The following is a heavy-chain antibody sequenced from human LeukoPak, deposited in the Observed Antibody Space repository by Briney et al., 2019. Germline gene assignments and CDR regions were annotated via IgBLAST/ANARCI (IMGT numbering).Heavy chain of an antibody. CDR3: ARATIVVVINFDY. CDR1: GFTFSDYW. CDR2: INTDGSIT. Sequence: GGSLRLSCVASGFTFSDYWIHWVRQAPGKGLVWVSRINTDGSITNYADSVKGRFTISRDNSKNTLYLQMNSLRAEDTAVYYCARATIVVVINFDYWGQGTLVTVSS. V-gene: IGHV3-74*01. J-gene: IGHJ4*02. D-gene: IGHD3-22*01.